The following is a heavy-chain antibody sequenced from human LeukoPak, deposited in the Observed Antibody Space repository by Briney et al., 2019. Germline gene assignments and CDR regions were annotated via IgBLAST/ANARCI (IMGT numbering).Heavy chain of an antibody. CDR3: ARQTGSGLFILP. Sequence: SETLSLTCTVSGGSISSSNSYWGWIRQPPGKGLEWIGSIYYSGNTYYDASLKSQVSISIDTSKNQFSLRLTSVTAADTAVYYCARQTGSGLFILPGGQGTLVTVSS. CDR1: GGSISSSNSY. V-gene: IGHV4-39*01. D-gene: IGHD3/OR15-3a*01. CDR2: IYYSGNT. J-gene: IGHJ4*02.